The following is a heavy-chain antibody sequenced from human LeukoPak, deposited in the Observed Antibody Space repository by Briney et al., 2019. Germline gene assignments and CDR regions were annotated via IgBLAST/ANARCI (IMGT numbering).Heavy chain of an antibody. CDR2: ISGSGGST. CDR3: AKEGSSGFYFFDY. CDR1: GFTFSSYA. V-gene: IGHV3-23*01. Sequence: PGGSLRLSCAASGFTFSSYAMNWVRQAPGKGLEWVSVISGSGGSTYYADSVKGRFTISRDNSKNTLYLQMNSLRAEDTAVYYCAKEGSSGFYFFDYWGQGTLVTVSS. D-gene: IGHD3-22*01. J-gene: IGHJ4*02.